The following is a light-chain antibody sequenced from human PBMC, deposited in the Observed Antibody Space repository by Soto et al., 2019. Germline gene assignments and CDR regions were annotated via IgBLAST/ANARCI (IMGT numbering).Light chain of an antibody. Sequence: QSVLTQPPSASGSPGQSVTISCTGTSSDVGGYNYVSWYQQHPGKAPKLMIYEVSKGPSGVPDRFSGSKSGNTASLTVSGLQAEDEADYYCSSYAGSSPVVFGGGTQLTVL. CDR3: SSYAGSSPVV. CDR2: EVS. CDR1: SSDVGGYNY. V-gene: IGLV2-8*01. J-gene: IGLJ2*01.